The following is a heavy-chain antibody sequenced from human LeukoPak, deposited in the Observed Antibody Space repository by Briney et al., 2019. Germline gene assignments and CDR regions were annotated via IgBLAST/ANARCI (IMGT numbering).Heavy chain of an antibody. CDR3: ASGAYTGYFDY. CDR1: GFTFSSYA. V-gene: IGHV4-4*07. Sequence: SGGSLRLSCAASGFTFSSYAMSWIRQPAGKGLEWIGRIYTSGSTNYNPSLKSRVTISVDTSKNQFSLKLSSVTAADTAVYYCASGAYTGYFDYWGQGTLVTVSS. J-gene: IGHJ4*02. CDR2: IYTSGST. D-gene: IGHD1-14*01.